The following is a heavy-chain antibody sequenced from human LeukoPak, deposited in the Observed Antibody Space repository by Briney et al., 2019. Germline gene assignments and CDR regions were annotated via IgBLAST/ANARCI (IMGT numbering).Heavy chain of an antibody. V-gene: IGHV3-21*01. J-gene: IGHJ4*02. CDR2: ISSSSSYI. CDR3: ARTYGSGSFGFDY. D-gene: IGHD3-10*01. CDR1: GFTFSSYS. Sequence: GGSLRLSCAASGFTFSSYSMNWVRQAPGKGLEWVSSISSSSSYIYYADSVKGRFTISRDSAKNSLYLQMNSLRAEDTAVYYCARTYGSGSFGFDYWGQGTLVTVSS.